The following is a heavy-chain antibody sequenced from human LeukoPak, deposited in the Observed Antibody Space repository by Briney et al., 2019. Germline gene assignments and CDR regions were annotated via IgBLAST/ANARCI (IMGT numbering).Heavy chain of an antibody. CDR2: INSDGSST. V-gene: IGHV3-74*01. CDR1: GFTFSSYW. J-gene: IGHJ3*02. Sequence: GGSLRLSCAASGFTFSSYWMHWVRQAPGKGLVRVSRINSDGSSTSYADSVKGRFTISRDNAKNTLYLQMNSLRAEDTAVYYCASDEGDYGDAFDIWGQGTMVTVSS. D-gene: IGHD4-17*01. CDR3: ASDEGDYGDAFDI.